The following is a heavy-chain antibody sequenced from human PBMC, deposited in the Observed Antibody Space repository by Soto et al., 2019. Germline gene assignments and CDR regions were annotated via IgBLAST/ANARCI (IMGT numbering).Heavy chain of an antibody. Sequence: GGSLRLSCAASGFTFSSYAMSWFRQAPGKGLEWVSAISGSGGSTYYADSVKGRFTISRDNSKNTLYLQMNSLRAEDTAVYYCAKDLGYGDYVFGPNSAFDIWGQGTMVTVSS. CDR2: ISGSGGST. CDR3: AKDLGYGDYVFGPNSAFDI. J-gene: IGHJ3*02. V-gene: IGHV3-23*01. D-gene: IGHD4-17*01. CDR1: GFTFSSYA.